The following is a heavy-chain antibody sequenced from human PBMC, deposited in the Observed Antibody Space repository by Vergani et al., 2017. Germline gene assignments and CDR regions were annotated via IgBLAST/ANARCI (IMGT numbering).Heavy chain of an antibody. V-gene: IGHV6-1*01. CDR1: GESVSSNSDV. D-gene: IGHD1-26*01. J-gene: IGHJ6*03. Sequence: QVQLQQSGPGLVKPSQTLTLTCAISGESVSSNSDVWNWIRQSPSRGLEWLVRTHYNSKWYNDYALSVKSLIIINADTSKNQFYLHLSSVTPEDAAVYYCARESVGATYYMDVWGKGTTVTVSS. CDR3: ARESVGATYYMDV. CDR2: THYNSKWYN.